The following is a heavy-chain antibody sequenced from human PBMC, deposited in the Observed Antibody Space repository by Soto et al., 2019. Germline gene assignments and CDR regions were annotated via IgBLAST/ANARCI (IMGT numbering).Heavy chain of an antibody. V-gene: IGHV1-69*01. D-gene: IGHD3-10*01. CDR3: ARKAESYGFYI. J-gene: IGHJ3*02. CDR1: GGTFINYA. CDR2: FIPIFDAA. Sequence: QVQLVQSGAEVKKPGSSVKVSCKASGGTFINYAINWVRQAPGQGLEWMGGFIPIFDAANYAQNFRGRVTITADESTSTAYSELSGLRSEDTAMYYSARKAESYGFYIWGQGTLGTGSS.